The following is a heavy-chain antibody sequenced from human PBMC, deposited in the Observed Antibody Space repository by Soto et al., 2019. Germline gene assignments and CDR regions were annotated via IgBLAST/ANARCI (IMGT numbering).Heavy chain of an antibody. J-gene: IGHJ4*02. CDR3: ARLGSYGNDIFDY. CDR2: IYYSGST. CDR1: GGSVSSGSYY. V-gene: IGHV4-61*01. D-gene: IGHD5-18*01. Sequence: PSETLSLTCTVSGGSVSSGSYYWSWIRQPPGKGLEWIGYIYYSGSTNYNPSLKSRVTISVDTSKNQFSLKLSSVTAADTAVYYCARLGSYGNDIFDYWGQGTLVTVPQ.